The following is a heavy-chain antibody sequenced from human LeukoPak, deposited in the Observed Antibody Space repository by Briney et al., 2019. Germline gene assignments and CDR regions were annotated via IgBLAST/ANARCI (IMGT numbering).Heavy chain of an antibody. D-gene: IGHD6-13*01. CDR3: ARFQSPSWYPLLSGMDV. V-gene: IGHV1-18*01. J-gene: IGHJ6*02. Sequence: GASVKVSCKASGYTFTSYGISWVRQAPGQGLEWMGWLSAYNGNTNYAQKLQGRVTMTTDTSTSTAYMELRSLRSDDTAVYYCARFQSPSWYPLLSGMDVWGQGTTVTVSS. CDR1: GYTFTSYG. CDR2: LSAYNGNT.